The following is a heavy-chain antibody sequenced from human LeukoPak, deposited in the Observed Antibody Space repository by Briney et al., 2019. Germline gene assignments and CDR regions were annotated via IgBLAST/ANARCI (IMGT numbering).Heavy chain of an antibody. V-gene: IGHV4-34*01. CDR1: GGSFSVYY. Sequence: KASETLSLTCAVYGGSFSVYYWSWIRQPPGKGLEWTGEINHSGSTNYNPSLKSRVTISVDTSKNQFSLKLSSVTAADTAVYYCARRAQKLIAAAGTFLSWGQGTLVTVSS. J-gene: IGHJ4*02. CDR2: INHSGST. D-gene: IGHD6-13*01. CDR3: ARRAQKLIAAAGTFLS.